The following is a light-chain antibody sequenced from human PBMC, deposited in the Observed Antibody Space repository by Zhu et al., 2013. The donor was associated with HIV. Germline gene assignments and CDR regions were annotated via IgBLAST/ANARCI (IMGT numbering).Light chain of an antibody. CDR3: QQYDTLPIT. V-gene: IGKV1-33*01. CDR1: QDIRKY. J-gene: IGKJ5*01. Sequence: DIQMTQSPSSLSASVGDRVTITCQASQDIRKYLNWYQQKPGKAPNLLIYEASNLETGVPARFSGSGSGTDFTLTISSLQPEDFTTYYCQQYDTLPITFGQGTRLEIK. CDR2: EAS.